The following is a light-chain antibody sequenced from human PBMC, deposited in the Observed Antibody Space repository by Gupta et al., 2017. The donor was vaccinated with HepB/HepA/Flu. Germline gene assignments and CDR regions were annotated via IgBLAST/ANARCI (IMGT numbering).Light chain of an antibody. CDR3: SSYTSSSTWV. CDR2: DVS. J-gene: IGLJ3*02. V-gene: IGLV2-14*03. CDR1: SSDVGGYNY. Sequence: SALTQPASVSGSPGPSITISCTGTSSDVGGYNYVSWYQQHPGKAPKLMIYDVSKRPAGVASRFSGSKSGNTASLTISGRQAEDEADYYCSSYTSSSTWVFGGGTKLTVL.